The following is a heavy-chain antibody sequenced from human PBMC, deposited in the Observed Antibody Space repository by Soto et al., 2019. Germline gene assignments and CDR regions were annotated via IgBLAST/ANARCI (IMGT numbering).Heavy chain of an antibody. Sequence: QVQLVQSGAEVKKPGASVKVSCKASGYTFTSYGISWVRQAPGQGLEWMGWISAYNGNTNYAQKVQGRVTITTDAPSSSASMELRRLRSDDTHVYYCARESIRSRHDYWGQGTMVTVYS. CDR2: ISAYNGNT. CDR3: ARESIRSRHDY. V-gene: IGHV1-18*01. CDR1: GYTFTSYG. J-gene: IGHJ4*02. D-gene: IGHD6-13*01.